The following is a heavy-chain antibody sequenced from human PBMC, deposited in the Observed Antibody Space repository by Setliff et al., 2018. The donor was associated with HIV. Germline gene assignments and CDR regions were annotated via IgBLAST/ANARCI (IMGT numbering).Heavy chain of an antibody. CDR3: ARERGGGHSYGRGMDV. D-gene: IGHD5-18*01. V-gene: IGHV4-39*07. Sequence: SETLSLTCTVSGGSISSTSYYWGWIRQPPGKGLEWIVTIYYSGSTYYNPSLKSRVTISVDTSKNQFSLKLSSVTAADTAVYYCARERGGGHSYGRGMDVWGQGTTVTVSS. CDR2: IYYSGST. CDR1: GGSISSTSYY. J-gene: IGHJ6*02.